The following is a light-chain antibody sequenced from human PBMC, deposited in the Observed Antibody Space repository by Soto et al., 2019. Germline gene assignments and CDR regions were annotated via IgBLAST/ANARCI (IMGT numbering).Light chain of an antibody. V-gene: IGKV1-5*03. CDR1: QSISNW. J-gene: IGKJ2*01. CDR3: QQYNDYPYT. CDR2: KAS. Sequence: DVQMTQSPSTLSASVGDRVTITCRASQSISNWLAWYQQKPGKAPKLLIYKASTLESGVPSRFSGSGSGTEFTLTISSLQPDDFATYYCQQYNDYPYTFGQGTNLEIK.